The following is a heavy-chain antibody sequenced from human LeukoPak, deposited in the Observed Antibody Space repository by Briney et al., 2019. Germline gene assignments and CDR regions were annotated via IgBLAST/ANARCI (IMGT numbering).Heavy chain of an antibody. V-gene: IGHV3-23*01. CDR3: AKGEYQLPYPNWFDP. D-gene: IGHD2-2*01. J-gene: IGHJ5*02. CDR1: GFTFSSYA. Sequence: PGGSLRLSCAASGFTFSSYAMSWVRQAPGKGLEWVSAISGSGGSTYYADSVKGRFTISRDNSKNTLYLQINSLRAEDTAVYYCAKGEYQLPYPNWFDPWGQGTLVTVSS. CDR2: ISGSGGST.